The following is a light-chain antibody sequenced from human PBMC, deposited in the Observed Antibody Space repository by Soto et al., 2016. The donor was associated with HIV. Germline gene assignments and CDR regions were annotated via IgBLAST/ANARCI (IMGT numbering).Light chain of an antibody. CDR3: QAWDSSTVV. V-gene: IGLV3-1*01. CDR2: AET. Sequence: SYELTQTPSVSVAPGQTARIPCEGDNIAIKNVHWYQQRPGQSPELVIYAETKRPSGIPERLSGSISGNTATLTISETQPMDEAEYFCQAWDSSTVVFGGGTKLTVL. J-gene: IGLJ2*01. CDR1: NIAIKN.